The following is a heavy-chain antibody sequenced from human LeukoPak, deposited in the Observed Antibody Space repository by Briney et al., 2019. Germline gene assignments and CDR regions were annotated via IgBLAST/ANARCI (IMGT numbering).Heavy chain of an antibody. Sequence: PSETLSLTCTVSGGSISSYYWSWIWQPPGKGLEWIGYIYYSGSTNYNPSLKSRVTISVDTSKNQFSLKLSSVTAADTAVYYCARGIVVVPAAISYYGMDVWGQGTTVTVSS. CDR3: ARGIVVVPAAISYYGMDV. D-gene: IGHD2-2*01. CDR2: IYYSGST. J-gene: IGHJ6*02. V-gene: IGHV4-59*01. CDR1: GGSISSYY.